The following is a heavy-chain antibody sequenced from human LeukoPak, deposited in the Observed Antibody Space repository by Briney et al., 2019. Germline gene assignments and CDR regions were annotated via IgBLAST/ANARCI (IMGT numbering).Heavy chain of an antibody. Sequence: SETLSLTCTVSGGSISSYYWSWIRQPPGKGLEWIGYIYYSGSTNYNPSLKSRVTISVDTSKNQFSLKLSSVTAADTAVYYCARSSPLRTIFYYGTDVWGQGTTVTVSS. V-gene: IGHV4-59*01. CDR2: IYYSGST. J-gene: IGHJ6*02. D-gene: IGHD4-17*01. CDR1: GGSISSYY. CDR3: ARSSPLRTIFYYGTDV.